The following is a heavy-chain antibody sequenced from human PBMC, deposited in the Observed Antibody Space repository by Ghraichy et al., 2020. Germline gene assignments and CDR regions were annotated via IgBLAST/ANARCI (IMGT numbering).Heavy chain of an antibody. Sequence: SETLSLTCNVSGASIGSRGYYWGWIRQPPGKALEWIGSIFYTGSTYYNPSLTSRLTLSVDTSRNQFSFKLTSVTAADTAVYYCASPKDWSGSFYKSWGPGTLVTVSS. J-gene: IGHJ1*01. D-gene: IGHD3-3*01. CDR2: IFYTGST. CDR1: GASIGSRGYY. CDR3: ASPKDWSGSFYKS. V-gene: IGHV4-39*01.